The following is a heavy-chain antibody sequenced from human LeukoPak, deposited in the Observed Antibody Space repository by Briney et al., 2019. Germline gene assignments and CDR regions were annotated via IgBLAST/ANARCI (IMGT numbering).Heavy chain of an antibody. CDR3: ASDPGY. Sequence: SETLSLTCTVSGISINTYYWSWIRQPPGKGLEWIGYIYHSGSTYYNPSLKSRVTISVDRSKNQFSLKLSSVTAADTAVYYCASDPGYWGQGTLVTVSS. J-gene: IGHJ4*02. V-gene: IGHV4-59*12. CDR1: GISINTYY. CDR2: IYHSGST.